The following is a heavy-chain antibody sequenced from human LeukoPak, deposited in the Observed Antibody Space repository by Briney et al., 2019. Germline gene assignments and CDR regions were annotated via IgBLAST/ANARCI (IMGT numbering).Heavy chain of an antibody. D-gene: IGHD3-10*01. V-gene: IGHV1-24*01. CDR1: GYTLTELS. Sequence: ASVKVSCKVSGYTLTELSMHWVRQAPGKGLEWMGGFDPEDGETIYAQKFQGRVTMTEDTSTDTAYMELSSLRSEDTAVYYCATDWGITMVRGVTTATWRGYWGQGTLVTVSS. J-gene: IGHJ4*02. CDR2: FDPEDGET. CDR3: ATDWGITMVRGVTTATWRGY.